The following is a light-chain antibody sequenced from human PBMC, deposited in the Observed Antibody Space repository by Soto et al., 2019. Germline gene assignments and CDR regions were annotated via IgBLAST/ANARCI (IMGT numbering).Light chain of an antibody. J-gene: IGKJ2*01. CDR3: QRYNDYQYI. V-gene: IGKV1-5*03. CDR2: KAT. Sequence: DIQMTQSPSTLSASVGDRVTITCRASQSITTWLAWYQQKPGTAPKLLIYKATNLQSGVPSRFSGSGSGTEFSLTISSLQPDDFATYYCQRYNDYQYIFGQGTKLEIK. CDR1: QSITTW.